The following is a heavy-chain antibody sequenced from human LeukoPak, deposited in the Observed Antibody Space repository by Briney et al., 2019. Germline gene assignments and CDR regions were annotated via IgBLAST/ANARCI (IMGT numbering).Heavy chain of an antibody. J-gene: IGHJ3*02. CDR3: AREIAGVVTAMVDDAFDI. V-gene: IGHV4-59*01. D-gene: IGHD2-21*02. CDR2: IYYSGST. Sequence: PSETLSLTCTVSGGSISSYYWSWIRQPPGKGLEWIGYIYYSGSTNHNPSLKSRVTISVDTSKNQFSLKLSSVTAADTAVYYCAREIAGVVTAMVDDAFDIWGQGTMVTVSS. CDR1: GGSISSYY.